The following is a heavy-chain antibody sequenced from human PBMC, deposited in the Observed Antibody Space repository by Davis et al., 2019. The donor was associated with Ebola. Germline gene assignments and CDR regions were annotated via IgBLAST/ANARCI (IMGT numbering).Heavy chain of an antibody. J-gene: IGHJ5*02. V-gene: IGHV4-38-2*02. D-gene: IGHD4/OR15-4a*01. CDR3: ARVTGASHAGP. CDR2: IKHRGST. CDR1: GYSISSDYY. Sequence: MPGGSLRLSCTVSGYSISSDYYWGWIRQPPGKGLEWIGSIKHRGSTYYNPSLKSRATMAVDTSKSQFSLKLTSVTAADTAVYYCARVTGASHAGPWGQGTLVTVSS.